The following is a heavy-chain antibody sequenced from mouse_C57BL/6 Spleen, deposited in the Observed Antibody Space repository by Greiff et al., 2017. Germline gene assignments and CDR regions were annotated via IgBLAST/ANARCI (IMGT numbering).Heavy chain of an antibody. Sequence: QVQLQQPGAELAKPGASVKLSCKASGYTFTSYWMHWVKQRPGQGLEWIGYINPSSGYTKYNQKFKDKATLTADKSSSTAYMQLSSLTYEDSAVYYCARDYYGSNYDFDYWGQGTTLTVSS. CDR1: GYTFTSYW. CDR2: INPSSGYT. J-gene: IGHJ2*01. V-gene: IGHV1-7*01. D-gene: IGHD1-1*01. CDR3: ARDYYGSNYDFDY.